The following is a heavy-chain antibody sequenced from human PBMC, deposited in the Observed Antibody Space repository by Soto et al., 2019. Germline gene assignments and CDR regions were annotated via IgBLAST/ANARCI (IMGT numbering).Heavy chain of an antibody. CDR2: TGTAGDT. V-gene: IGHV3-13*04. CDR1: GFTFSSYD. J-gene: IGHJ5*02. Sequence: EVQLVESGGGLVQPGGSLRLSCAASGFTFSSYDMHWVRQATGKGLEWVSATGTAGDTYYPGSVKGRFTISRENAKNYLYLHMYSMRSWDTAVYYCARGAGRVATPWFDPWGHGTLFTVSS. D-gene: IGHD5-12*01. CDR3: ARGAGRVATPWFDP.